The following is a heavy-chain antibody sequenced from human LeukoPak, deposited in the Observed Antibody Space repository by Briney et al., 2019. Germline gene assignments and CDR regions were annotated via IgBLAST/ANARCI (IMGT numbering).Heavy chain of an antibody. CDR2: VPYDGSDK. J-gene: IGHJ6*03. V-gene: IGHV3-30*12. D-gene: IGHD6-13*01. Sequence: GGSLRLSCAASGFSFSSYGMHWVRQAPGKGLEWVAFVPYDGSDKYYADSVKGRFTISRDNAKNSLYLQMNSLRAEDTAVYYCARDGYSSSWYERGYYYYMDVWGKGTTVTISS. CDR1: GFSFSSYG. CDR3: ARDGYSSSWYERGYYYYMDV.